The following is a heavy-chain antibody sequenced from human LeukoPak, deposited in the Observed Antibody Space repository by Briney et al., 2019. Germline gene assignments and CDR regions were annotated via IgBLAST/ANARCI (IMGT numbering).Heavy chain of an antibody. CDR1: GFTFNNYG. CDR2: IRYDGINK. J-gene: IGHJ4*02. CDR3: AKGDYYGSGSSADY. V-gene: IGHV3-30*02. D-gene: IGHD3-10*01. Sequence: GGSLRLPCAASGFTFNNYGMHWVRQAPGKGLEWVAFIRYDGINKYYADSVKGRLTIFRDNSKNTLYLQLNSLRGEDTAVYYCAKGDYYGSGSSADYWGQGTLVIVSS.